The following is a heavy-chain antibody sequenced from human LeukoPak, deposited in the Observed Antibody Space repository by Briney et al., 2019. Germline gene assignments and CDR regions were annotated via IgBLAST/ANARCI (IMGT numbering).Heavy chain of an antibody. J-gene: IGHJ5*02. Sequence: ETLSLTCTVSGGSISSSSYSWVWIRQAPGKGLEWVSAISSGGGNTDYADSVKGRFIISRDNSKNTVFLQMNSLRAEDTGVYYCANRISGSSSWGQGTLVTVSS. CDR1: GGSISSSSYS. D-gene: IGHD1-26*01. CDR2: ISSGGGNT. V-gene: IGHV3-23*01. CDR3: ANRISGSSS.